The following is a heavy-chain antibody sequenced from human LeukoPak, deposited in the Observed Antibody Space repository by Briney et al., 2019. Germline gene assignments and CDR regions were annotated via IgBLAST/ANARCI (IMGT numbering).Heavy chain of an antibody. D-gene: IGHD3-3*01. CDR2: IYYSGST. Sequence: KASETLSLTCTVSGGSISSHYWSWIRQPPGKGLEWIGYIYYSGSTNYNPSLKSRVTISVDTSKNQFSLKLSSVTAADTAVYYCAKESGSVWSGFPVRRYFDLWGRGTLVTVSS. V-gene: IGHV4-59*11. CDR3: AKESGSVWSGFPVRRYFDL. CDR1: GGSISSHY. J-gene: IGHJ2*01.